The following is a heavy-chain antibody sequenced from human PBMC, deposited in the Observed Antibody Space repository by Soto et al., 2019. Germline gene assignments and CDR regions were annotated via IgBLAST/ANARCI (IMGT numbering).Heavy chain of an antibody. D-gene: IGHD1-26*01. Sequence: GGSLRLSCAASGFTFGSYAMSWVRQAPGKGLERVSAISASGGSAYYADSVKGRFTISRDNSKNTLYLQMNSLRAEDTAVYYCAKDQGGPPLYGMGVWGQGTTVTVSS. J-gene: IGHJ6*02. V-gene: IGHV3-23*01. CDR2: ISASGGSA. CDR3: AKDQGGPPLYGMGV. CDR1: GFTFGSYA.